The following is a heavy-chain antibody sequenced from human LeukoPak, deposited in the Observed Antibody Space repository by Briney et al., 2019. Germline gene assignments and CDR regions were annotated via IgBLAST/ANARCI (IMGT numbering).Heavy chain of an antibody. CDR3: SRVVTPSGLDY. D-gene: IGHD4-23*01. V-gene: IGHV3-73*01. CDR2: IRSTANNYAT. J-gene: IGHJ4*02. Sequence: GGSLRLSCAASGFTFSGSAMHWVRQASGKGLEWVGRIRSTANNYATAYAASVKGRFTISRDDSKNTAYLQMNSLKTEDTAVYYCSRVVTPSGLDYWGQGTLVTVSS. CDR1: GFTFSGSA.